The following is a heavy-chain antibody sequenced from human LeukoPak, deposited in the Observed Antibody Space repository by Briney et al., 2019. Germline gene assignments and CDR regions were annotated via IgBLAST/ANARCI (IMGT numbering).Heavy chain of an antibody. CDR1: GFTFRSYA. Sequence: GRSLRLSCAASGFTFRSYAMQWVRQAPGKGLEWVAVIWNDGNNQYYTDSVKGRFTISRDNAKSTLYLQMNSLRAEDTAVYYCASSTQISKYADYWGQGALVTVSS. CDR2: IWNDGNNQ. CDR3: ASSTQISKYADY. V-gene: IGHV3-33*03. J-gene: IGHJ4*02. D-gene: IGHD2-2*01.